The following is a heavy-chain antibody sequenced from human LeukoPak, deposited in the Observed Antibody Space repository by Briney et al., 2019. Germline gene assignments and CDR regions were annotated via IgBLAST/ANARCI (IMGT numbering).Heavy chain of an antibody. CDR3: ARAQGEDYYGSH. D-gene: IGHD3-10*01. J-gene: IGHJ4*02. Sequence: ASVKVSCTASGYTFTGYYMHWVRQAPGQGLEWMGWISGYNARTYYAQKFQGRVTMTTDTSTSTAYMQLRSLRSDDTAVYYCARAQGEDYYGSHWGQGTLVSVSS. CDR1: GYTFTGYY. V-gene: IGHV1-18*04. CDR2: ISGYNART.